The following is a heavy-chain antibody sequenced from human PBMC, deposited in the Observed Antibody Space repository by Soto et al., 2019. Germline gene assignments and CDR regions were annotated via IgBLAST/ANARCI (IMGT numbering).Heavy chain of an antibody. J-gene: IGHJ4*02. Sequence: QVQLVQSGAEVKKPGSSVKVSCKASGGTFSSYAISWVRQAPGQGLEWMGGIIPIFGTANYAQKFQGRVTITADEATRTAYMELSSLRSEDTAVYYCAMNLVGATRSDYWGQGNLVTVSS. V-gene: IGHV1-69*01. CDR1: GGTFSSYA. CDR3: AMNLVGATRSDY. D-gene: IGHD1-26*01. CDR2: IIPIFGTA.